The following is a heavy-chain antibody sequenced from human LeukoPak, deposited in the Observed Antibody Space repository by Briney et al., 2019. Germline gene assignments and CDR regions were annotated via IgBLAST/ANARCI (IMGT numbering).Heavy chain of an antibody. J-gene: IGHJ3*02. CDR3: ARADWFGESDDAFDI. V-gene: IGHV4-34*01. CDR1: GGSFSGYY. CDR2: INHSGST. D-gene: IGHD3-10*01. Sequence: SETLSLTCAVYGGSFSGYYWSWIRQPPGKGLEWIGEINHSGSTNYNPSLKSRVTISVDTSKNQFSLKLSSVTAADTAVYYCARADWFGESDDAFDIWGQGTMVTV.